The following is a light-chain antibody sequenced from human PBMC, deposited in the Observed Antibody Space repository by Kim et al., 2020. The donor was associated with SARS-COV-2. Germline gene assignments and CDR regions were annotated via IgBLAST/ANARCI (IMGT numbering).Light chain of an antibody. Sequence: WERATLSCRASRGISTTYSAWYKQRPGQAPRLLIYGASSRAAGIPDRFSGSGSGADFTLTITRLEPEDFAVYYCQQYDSSPWTFGQGTKVDIK. CDR3: QQYDSSPWT. V-gene: IGKV3-20*01. J-gene: IGKJ1*01. CDR2: GAS. CDR1: RGISTTY.